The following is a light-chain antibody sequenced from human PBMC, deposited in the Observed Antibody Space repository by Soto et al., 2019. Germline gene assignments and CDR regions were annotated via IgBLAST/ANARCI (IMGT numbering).Light chain of an antibody. CDR3: SSYTGSSTFYV. J-gene: IGLJ1*01. CDR2: EVS. Sequence: QAVLTQPASVSGSPGQSITISCTGTSSDVGGYNYVSWYQQHPGKAPKLMIYEVSNRPSGVSNRFSGSKSGNTASLTISGLLAEDEADYYCSSYTGSSTFYVFGTGTKVTVL. V-gene: IGLV2-14*01. CDR1: SSDVGGYNY.